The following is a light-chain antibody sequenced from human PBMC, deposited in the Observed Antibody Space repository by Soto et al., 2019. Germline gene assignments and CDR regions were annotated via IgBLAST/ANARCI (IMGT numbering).Light chain of an antibody. Sequence: IQLTQSPSSLSASVGDRVTITCRASQDISGYVAWYQQRPGRAPQLLIYAASALQTGVPSRFSGSGSGTDCTLTITSLQPEDFGTYYCRHPKWAFGQGTTVEI. CDR3: RHPKWA. J-gene: IGKJ1*01. V-gene: IGKV1-9*01. CDR2: AAS. CDR1: QDISGY.